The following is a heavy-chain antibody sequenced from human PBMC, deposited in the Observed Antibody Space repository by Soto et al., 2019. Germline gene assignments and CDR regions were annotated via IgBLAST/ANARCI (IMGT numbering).Heavy chain of an antibody. V-gene: IGHV2-5*02. D-gene: IGHD2-21*02. J-gene: IGHJ6*02. Sequence: QITLKESGPTLVKPTQTLTLTCTFSGFSLSTGGMGVGWIRQPPRKALEWLALIYWDGDRRSSPPLMNRLTIAKDTSKNQVVLTMTNMDPVDTATYYCVHSRCGGDCLQSYSSHYYYGMDIWGQGTTVTVSS. CDR1: GFSLSTGGMG. CDR2: IYWDGDR. CDR3: VHSRCGGDCLQSYSSHYYYGMDI.